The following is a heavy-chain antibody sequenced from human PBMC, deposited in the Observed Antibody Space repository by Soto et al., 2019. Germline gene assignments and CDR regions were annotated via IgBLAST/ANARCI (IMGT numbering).Heavy chain of an antibody. CDR2: IYSRGST. Sequence: SETLSLTCSVSGGTIGSYYWSWIRQPPGKGLEWIGYIYSRGSTSYNPSLKSRAYILVDTSKNQFSLRLTSVTAADTAVYYCAKGRISRGLDVWGQGTTVTVSS. CDR1: GGTIGSYY. CDR3: AKGRISRGLDV. J-gene: IGHJ6*02. V-gene: IGHV4-59*12.